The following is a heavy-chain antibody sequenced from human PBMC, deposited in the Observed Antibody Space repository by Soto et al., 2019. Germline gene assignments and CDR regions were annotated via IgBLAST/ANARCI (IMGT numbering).Heavy chain of an antibody. J-gene: IGHJ2*01. CDR3: ARPFQSWPGGWYFDL. CDR1: GGTFSSYS. V-gene: IGHV1-69*01. CDR2: IIPIFGTA. D-gene: IGHD3-16*01. Sequence: QVQLVQSGAEVKKPGSSVMVSCKASGGTFSSYSINWVRQAPGQGLEWMGGIIPIFGTANYAQKFQGRVTLTADESTSTAHMELSSLRNEDTAVYYCARPFQSWPGGWYFDLWGRGTLVTVSS.